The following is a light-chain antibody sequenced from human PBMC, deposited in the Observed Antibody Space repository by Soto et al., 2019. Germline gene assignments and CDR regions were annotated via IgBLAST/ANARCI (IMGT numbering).Light chain of an antibody. Sequence: EIVMTQSPATLSVSPGERVTLSCRASQFISNSLAWYQQKPGQPPRLLIYGASTRAAGIPARFSGSGSGTEFTLTISSLQSEDFAVYYCQQSSNCRRTFGQGTKVDIK. CDR3: QQSSNCRRT. J-gene: IGKJ1*01. V-gene: IGKV3-15*01. CDR1: QFISNS. CDR2: GAS.